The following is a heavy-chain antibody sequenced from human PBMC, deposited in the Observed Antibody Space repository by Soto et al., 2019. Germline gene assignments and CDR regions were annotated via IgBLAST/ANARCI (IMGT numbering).Heavy chain of an antibody. D-gene: IGHD3-3*01. CDR2: ISAYNGNT. V-gene: IGHV1-18*01. CDR1: GYTFTSYG. Sequence: ASVKVSCKASGYTFTSYGISWVRQAPGQGLEWMGWISAYNGNTNYAQKLQGRVTMTTDTSTSTAYMELRSLRSDDTAVYYCAGGVNYFSIDVCSFSVMAVWAKGTPVPVSP. J-gene: IGHJ6*04. CDR3: AGGVNYFSIDVCSFSVMAV.